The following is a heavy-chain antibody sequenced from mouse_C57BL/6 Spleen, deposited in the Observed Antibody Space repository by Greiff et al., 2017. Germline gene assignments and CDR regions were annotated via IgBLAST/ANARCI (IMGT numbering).Heavy chain of an antibody. Sequence: EVMLVESGGDLVKPGGSLKLSCAASGFTFSSYGMSWVRQTPDKRLEWVATISSGGSYTYYADTVKGRITIARYNAKNTLFLQMSSLKSEYTAMNSCARHEASTIVTTGYYAMDYWGQGTSLTVSS. V-gene: IGHV5-6*01. J-gene: IGHJ4*01. CDR3: ARHEASTIVTTGYYAMDY. CDR1: GFTFSSYG. CDR2: ISSGGSYT. D-gene: IGHD2-2*01.